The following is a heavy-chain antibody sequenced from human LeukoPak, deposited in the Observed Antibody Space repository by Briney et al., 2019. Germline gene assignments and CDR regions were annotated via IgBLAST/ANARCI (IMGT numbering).Heavy chain of an antibody. D-gene: IGHD1-26*01. J-gene: IGHJ4*02. CDR3: VRDPWGVSPDY. CDR2: INRDGSST. Sequence: GGSLRLSRAASGFTFSTYWMHWVRQAPGKGLVWVSRINRDGSSTTYADSVKGRFTISRDNAKNTLYLQMNSLRAEDTAVYYCVRDPWGVSPDYWGQGTLVIVSS. CDR1: GFTFSTYW. V-gene: IGHV3-74*01.